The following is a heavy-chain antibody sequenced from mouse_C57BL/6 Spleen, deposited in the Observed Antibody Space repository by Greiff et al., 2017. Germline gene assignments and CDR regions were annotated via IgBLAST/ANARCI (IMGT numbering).Heavy chain of an antibody. J-gene: IGHJ3*01. CDR2: INPNNGGT. D-gene: IGHD2-4*01. Sequence: EVQLQQSGPELVKPGASVKISCKASGYTFTDYYMNWVKQSHGKSLEWIGDINPNNGGTSYNQKFKGKATLTVDKSSSTAYMELRSLTSEDSAVYYCARDDYEPFAYWGQGTLVTVSA. CDR1: GYTFTDYY. CDR3: ARDDYEPFAY. V-gene: IGHV1-26*01.